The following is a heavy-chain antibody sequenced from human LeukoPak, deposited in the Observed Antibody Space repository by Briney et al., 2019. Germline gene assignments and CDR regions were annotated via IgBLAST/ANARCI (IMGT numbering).Heavy chain of an antibody. V-gene: IGHV4-34*01. CDR3: ARHYDFWSGYFGY. CDR1: GGSFSGYY. J-gene: IGHJ4*02. D-gene: IGHD3-3*01. CDR2: INHSGST. Sequence: SETLSLTCAVYGGSFSGYYWSWISQPPGKGLEWIGEINHSGSTNYNPSLKSRVTISVDTSKNQFSLKLSSVTAADTAVYYCARHYDFWSGYFGYWGQGTLVTVSS.